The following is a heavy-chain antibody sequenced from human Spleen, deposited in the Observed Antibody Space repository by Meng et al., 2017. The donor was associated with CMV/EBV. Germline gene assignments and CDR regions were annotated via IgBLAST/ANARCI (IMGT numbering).Heavy chain of an antibody. J-gene: IGHJ4*02. V-gene: IGHV3-30*02. CDR2: IRYDGSNK. CDR3: AKGGSSTVATHFDY. D-gene: IGHD4-23*01. CDR1: GFTISTYG. Sequence: GSLRLSCEASGFTISTYGMYWVRQAPGKGLEWVAFIRYDGSNKYYADSVKGRFTISRDNSKNTLFLQMNSLRPEDTAVYYCAKGGSSTVATHFDYWGQGTLVTVSS.